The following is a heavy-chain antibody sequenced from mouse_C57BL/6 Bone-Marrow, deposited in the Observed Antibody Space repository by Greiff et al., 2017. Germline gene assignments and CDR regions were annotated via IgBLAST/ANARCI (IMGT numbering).Heavy chain of an antibody. CDR3: AQGEGTV. CDR1: GYSFTGYY. CDR2: INPRTGGT. J-gene: IGHJ1*03. V-gene: IGHV1-42*01. Sequence: EVQLQQSGPELVKPGASVKISCKASGYSFTGYYMNWVKQRPVERLEWIGEINPRTGGTTYNQKFKAKATLPVDKSSSTAYMQLKSLASEDSAVDCCAQGEGTVWGRGTTVTVSA. D-gene: IGHD3-3*01.